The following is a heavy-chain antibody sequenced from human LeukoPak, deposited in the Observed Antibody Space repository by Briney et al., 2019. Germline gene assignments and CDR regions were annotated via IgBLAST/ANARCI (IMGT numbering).Heavy chain of an antibody. CDR3: AREATIIIDY. D-gene: IGHD5-12*01. V-gene: IGHV3-23*01. J-gene: IGHJ4*02. CDR2: ISGSGGST. Sequence: WIRQSPGKGLEWVSAISGSGGSTYYADSVKGRFTISRDNSKNTLYLQMNSLRAEDTAVYYCAREATIIIDYWGQGTLVTVSS.